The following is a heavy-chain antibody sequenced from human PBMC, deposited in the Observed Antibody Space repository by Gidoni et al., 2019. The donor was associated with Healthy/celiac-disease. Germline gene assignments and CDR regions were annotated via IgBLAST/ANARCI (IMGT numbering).Heavy chain of an antibody. CDR3: ARIIAARRYYYYGMDV. CDR1: GFTFDDYA. Sequence: EVQLVESGGGLVQPGRSLRLSCAASGFTFDDYAMHWVRQAPGKGLEWVSGISWNSGSIGYADSVKGRFTISRDNAKNSLYLQMNSLRAEDTALYYCARIIAARRYYYYGMDVWGQGTTVTVSS. CDR2: ISWNSGSI. D-gene: IGHD6-6*01. V-gene: IGHV3-9*01. J-gene: IGHJ6*02.